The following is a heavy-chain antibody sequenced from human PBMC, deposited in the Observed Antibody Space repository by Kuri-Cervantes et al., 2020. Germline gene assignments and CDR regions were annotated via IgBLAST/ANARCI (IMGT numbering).Heavy chain of an antibody. J-gene: IGHJ3*02. Sequence: GGSLRLSCAASGFTFSDYYMSWIRQAPGKGLEWVSYISSSGSTTYYADSVKGRFTISRDNSKNTLYLQMNSLRAEDTAVYYCAKMRSGYGDYANAFDIWGQGTMVTVSS. D-gene: IGHD4-17*01. CDR1: GFTFSDYY. V-gene: IGHV3-11*01. CDR2: ISSSGSTT. CDR3: AKMRSGYGDYANAFDI.